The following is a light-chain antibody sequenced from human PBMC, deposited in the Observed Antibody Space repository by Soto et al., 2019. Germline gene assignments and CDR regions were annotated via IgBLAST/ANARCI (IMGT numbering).Light chain of an antibody. CDR2: DAS. Sequence: GDRVTRSYRASQGFTSWLAWYQQHPGKAPKLLIYDASSLENGVPSRFSGSGSDTELHLSLSALQPDDFATYYCQQPTHLLGAFAEGTKVDIK. CDR3: QQPTHLLGA. CDR1: QGFTSW. J-gene: IGKJ4*02. V-gene: IGKV1-5*01.